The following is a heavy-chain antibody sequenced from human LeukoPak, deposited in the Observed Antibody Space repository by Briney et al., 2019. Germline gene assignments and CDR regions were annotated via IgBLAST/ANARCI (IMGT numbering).Heavy chain of an antibody. D-gene: IGHD4-23*01. J-gene: IGHJ4*02. CDR3: ARDRGWVTDY. CDR1: GGSISSYY. V-gene: IGHV4-59*01. Sequence: SETLSLTCTVSGGSISSYYWSWIRQPPGKRLEWIGYIYYSGSTNYNPSLKSRVTISVDTSKNQFSLKLSSVTAADTAVYYCARDRGWVTDYWGQGILVTVSS. CDR2: IYYSGST.